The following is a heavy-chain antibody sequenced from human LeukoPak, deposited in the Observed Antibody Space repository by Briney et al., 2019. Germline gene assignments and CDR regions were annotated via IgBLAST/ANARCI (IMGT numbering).Heavy chain of an antibody. V-gene: IGHV3-33*01. J-gene: IGHJ3*02. CDR3: VRYTADYRAFDM. D-gene: IGHD4-11*01. CDR2: ISNDGSIE. CDR1: GFTLSLSNYG. Sequence: GASVRLSCATSGFTLSLSNYGMHWVRQAPGKGLEWVAVISNDGSIEYYADSVKGRFSISRDNSEKTVFLQMSSLRAEDTALYYCVRYTADYRAFDMWGHGTMVSAAS.